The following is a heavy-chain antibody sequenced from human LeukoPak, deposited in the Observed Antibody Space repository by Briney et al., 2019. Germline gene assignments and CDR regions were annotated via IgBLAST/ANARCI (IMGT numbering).Heavy chain of an antibody. D-gene: IGHD2-2*01. CDR2: IICLWGST. V-gene: IGHV3-23*01. J-gene: IGHJ4*02. CDR3: AKGVVVPAAIPY. Sequence: SCIICLWGSTYYEDSVKGRFTISRENAKKTVDRQMKSLRGEGAAVYYCAKGVVVPAAIPYWGQGTLVTVSS.